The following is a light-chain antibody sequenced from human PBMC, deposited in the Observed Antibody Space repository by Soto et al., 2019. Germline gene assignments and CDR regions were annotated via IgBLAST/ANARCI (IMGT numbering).Light chain of an antibody. CDR3: QPANSFSLT. CDR2: AAS. CDR1: QGISSR. V-gene: IGKV1-12*01. J-gene: IGKJ4*01. Sequence: DIQMTQSPSSVPASVGDRVTITCRTSQGISSRLAWYQQKPGKAPRLLIYAASILQSEVPSRFSGSGSGTEFTLTISSLQPEDFATYYCQPANSFSLTFGEGTKVEIK.